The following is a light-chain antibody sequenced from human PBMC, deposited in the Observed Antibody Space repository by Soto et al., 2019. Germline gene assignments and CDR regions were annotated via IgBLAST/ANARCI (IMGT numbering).Light chain of an antibody. CDR3: SSYTSSSTFG. V-gene: IGLV2-14*01. Sequence: QSVLTQPASVSGSPGKSITISCTGTSSDIGGYNYVSWSQQHPGKAPQLMIYEVSNRPSGVSNRFSGSKSGNTASLTISGLQAEDEADYYCSSYTSSSTFGFGTGTEVTVL. J-gene: IGLJ1*01. CDR1: SSDIGGYNY. CDR2: EVS.